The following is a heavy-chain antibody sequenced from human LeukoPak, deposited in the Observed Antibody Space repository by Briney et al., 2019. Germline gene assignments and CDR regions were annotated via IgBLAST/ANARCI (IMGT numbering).Heavy chain of an antibody. D-gene: IGHD5-12*01. Sequence: PGGSLRLSCAASGFTVSSNYMSWVRQAPGKGLEWVSAISGSAGSSYYADSVKGQFTISRDNSKNTLYLQMNSLRAEDTAVYFCVTTSGYINYWGQGTLVTVSS. CDR3: VTTSGYINY. V-gene: IGHV3-23*01. CDR1: GFTVSSNY. CDR2: ISGSAGSS. J-gene: IGHJ4*02.